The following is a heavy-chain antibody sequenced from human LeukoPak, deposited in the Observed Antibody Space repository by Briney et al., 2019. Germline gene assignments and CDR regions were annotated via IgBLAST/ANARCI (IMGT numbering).Heavy chain of an antibody. CDR1: GYTFTGYY. V-gene: IGHV7-4-1*02. J-gene: IGHJ3*02. Sequence: GASVKVSCKASGYTFTGYYMHWVRQAPGQGLEWMGWINTNTGNPTYAQGFTGRFVFSLDTSVSTAYLQISSLKAEDTAVYYCASKYNWNDLDAFDIWGQGTMVTVSS. CDR3: ASKYNWNDLDAFDI. CDR2: INTNTGNP. D-gene: IGHD1-1*01.